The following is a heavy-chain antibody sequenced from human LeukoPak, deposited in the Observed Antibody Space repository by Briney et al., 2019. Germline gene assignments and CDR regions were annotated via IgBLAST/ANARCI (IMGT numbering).Heavy chain of an antibody. CDR1: GFTFSNYA. Sequence: GGSLRLSCAASGFTFSNYAMSWVRQAPGKGLEWVSSLSDNGGSPYYADSVKGPFTISRDNSKNTLYLHMNSLRVEDTAVYYCAKDPETYSSRWFDSWGQGTLVTVSS. CDR3: AKDPETYSSRWFDS. D-gene: IGHD2-21*01. V-gene: IGHV3-23*01. J-gene: IGHJ5*01. CDR2: LSDNGGSP.